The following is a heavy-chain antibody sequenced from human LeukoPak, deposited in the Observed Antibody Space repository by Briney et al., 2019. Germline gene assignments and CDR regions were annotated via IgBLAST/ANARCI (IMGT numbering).Heavy chain of an antibody. J-gene: IGHJ3*02. CDR2: IGTAGDT. D-gene: IGHD2-21*02. CDR1: GFTFSSYD. CDR3: ARGSYCGGDCYSLWAFDI. V-gene: IGHV3-13*01. Sequence: GGSLRLSCAASGFTFSSYDMHWVRQATGKGLEWVLAIGTAGDTYYPGSVKGRFTISRENAKNSLYLQMNSLRAGDTAVYYCARGSYCGGDCYSLWAFDIWGQGTMVTVSS.